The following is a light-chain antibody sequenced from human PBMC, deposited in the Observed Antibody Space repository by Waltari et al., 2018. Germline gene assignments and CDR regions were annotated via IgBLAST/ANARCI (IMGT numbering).Light chain of an antibody. CDR3: QQYHDYPWT. J-gene: IGKJ1*01. Sequence: AIRMTQSPSSLSASIGDRVTISCRASQGVSTYLAWYQQKHGKAPSLLIHAASTLQTGVPSRFSGSGTGTDFTLTITCLQSADFAIYFCQQYHDYPWTFGQGTKVEI. V-gene: IGKV1-8*01. CDR1: QGVSTY. CDR2: AAS.